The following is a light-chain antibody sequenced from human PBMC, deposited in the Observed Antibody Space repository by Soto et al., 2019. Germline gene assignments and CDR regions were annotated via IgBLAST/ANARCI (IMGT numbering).Light chain of an antibody. V-gene: IGKV3-15*01. CDR1: QSVSSN. CDR2: GAS. J-gene: IGKJ3*01. CDR3: RQYNNWPSFT. Sequence: EIVMTQSPAALSVSPGERATLSCRASQSVSSNLAWYQQKPGQAPRLLIYGASTRATGIPVRFSGSGSGTEFTLTISSLQSEDFAVYYCRQYNNWPSFTFVPGTKVDIK.